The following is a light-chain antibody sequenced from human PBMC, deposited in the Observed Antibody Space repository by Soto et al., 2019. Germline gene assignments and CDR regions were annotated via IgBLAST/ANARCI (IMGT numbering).Light chain of an antibody. Sequence: EIVLTQSPGTLSLSPGERATLSCRASQSVSSNYIAWYQQNPGQAPRLLIYGASTRATGIPDRFSGSGSGTDFTLTISGLEHEDFAVYFCQQYGRSPPFAFGQGTKVDIK. CDR3: QQYGRSPPFA. CDR1: QSVSSNY. V-gene: IGKV3-20*01. J-gene: IGKJ2*01. CDR2: GAS.